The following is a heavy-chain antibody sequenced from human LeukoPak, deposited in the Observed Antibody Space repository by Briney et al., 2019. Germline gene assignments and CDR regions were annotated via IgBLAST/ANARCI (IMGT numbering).Heavy chain of an antibody. D-gene: IGHD3-10*01. CDR2: INPNSGGT. V-gene: IGHV1-2*07. J-gene: IGHJ3*02. Sequence: ASVKVSCKASGYTFTGYYMHWVRQAPGQGLEWMGWINPNSGGTNYPHKFQGRVTMTRDKSIRTAYMELSRLTSDDTAVYYCARNIWFGESADAFDIWGQGTMVTVSS. CDR1: GYTFTGYY. CDR3: ARNIWFGESADAFDI.